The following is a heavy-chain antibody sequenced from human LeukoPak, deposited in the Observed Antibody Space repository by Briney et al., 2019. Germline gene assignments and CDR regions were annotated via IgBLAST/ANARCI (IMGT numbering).Heavy chain of an antibody. CDR3: AHSPWTRVSDRYYFGS. Sequence: SGPTLVKPTQTLTLTFTFSGFSLSSSGVGVGWIRQSPGKALKWLSLIYWDEDKRYSPSLKSRLTITKDTSKNQVVLTMTNMDPVDTATYYCAHSPWTRVSDRYYFGSWGQGTLVPVSS. CDR2: IYWDEDK. D-gene: IGHD1-1*01. CDR1: GFSLSSSGVG. V-gene: IGHV2-5*02. J-gene: IGHJ4*02.